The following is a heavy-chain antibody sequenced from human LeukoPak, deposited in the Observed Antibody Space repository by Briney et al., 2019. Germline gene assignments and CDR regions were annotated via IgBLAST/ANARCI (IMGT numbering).Heavy chain of an antibody. CDR3: ARDLMVYSGSYSHTSPIDY. Sequence: ASVKVSCKASGYTFTGYYMHWVRQAPGQGLEWMGWINPNSGSTNYAQKFQGRVTMTRDTSISTAYMELNRLRSDDTAVYYCARDLMVYSGSYSHTSPIDYWGQGTLVTVSS. J-gene: IGHJ4*02. CDR2: INPNSGST. D-gene: IGHD1-26*01. V-gene: IGHV1-2*02. CDR1: GYTFTGYY.